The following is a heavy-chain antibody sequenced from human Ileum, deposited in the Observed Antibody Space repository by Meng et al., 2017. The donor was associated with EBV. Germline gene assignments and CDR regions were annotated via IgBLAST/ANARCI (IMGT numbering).Heavy chain of an antibody. CDR2: FYEGTT. CDR1: VVSISGTY. V-gene: IGHV4-59*01. D-gene: IGHD1-26*01. J-gene: IGHJ4*02. CDR3: AKGGQWDPLDS. Sequence: VHWHDPGPVRVKPSGTLSLTCDVSVVSISGTYWSWLRQSPVKGLEWIGFFYEGTTNYNPSLKSRVTIAAGPANNQISLRLSSVTSADTAVYYCAKGGQWDPLDSWGRGILVTVSS.